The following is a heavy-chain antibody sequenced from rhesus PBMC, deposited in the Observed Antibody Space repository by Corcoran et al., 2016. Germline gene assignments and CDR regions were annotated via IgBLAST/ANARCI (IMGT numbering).Heavy chain of an antibody. CDR3: ARGGQPHDAFDF. CDR2: IDGNSASS. J-gene: IGHJ3*01. Sequence: QVTLQQWGEGLVKPSETLSLTCAVYGGSMRGYYYWTCIRQAPRKGLEWIGNIDGNSASSQYNPSLKNRVTISGDTSKKQFALRLNSVTAADTAVYYCARGGQPHDAFDFWGQGLRVTVSS. V-gene: IGHV4-73*01. CDR1: GGSMRGYYY. D-gene: IGHD1-1*01.